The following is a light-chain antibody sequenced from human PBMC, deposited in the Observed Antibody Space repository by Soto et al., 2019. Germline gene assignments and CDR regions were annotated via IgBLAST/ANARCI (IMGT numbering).Light chain of an antibody. Sequence: DIQMTQFPSSLSATVGDRVTITCRASHTISTYLNWYYHKLGNAPRLLIYHASTLQSGVPSRFSGSGSGTEFTLSISSLQPEDSATYYCQQSYTIPSFGQGTKVDIK. V-gene: IGKV1-39*01. CDR1: HTISTY. J-gene: IGKJ1*01. CDR2: HAS. CDR3: QQSYTIPS.